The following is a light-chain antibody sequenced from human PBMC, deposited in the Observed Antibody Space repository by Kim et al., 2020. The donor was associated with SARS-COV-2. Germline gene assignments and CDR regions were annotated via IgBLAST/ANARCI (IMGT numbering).Light chain of an antibody. V-gene: IGLV3-1*01. Sequence: SVSPEQTASITCSDNKLGNKDACWYQQQPAPPPVLVIYQDSRLPSGIPERFSGSNSGNTATLTISGTHAMDEAVYYCQAWDSSTVVFGGGTQLTVL. CDR2: QDS. CDR1: KLGNKD. J-gene: IGLJ2*01. CDR3: QAWDSSTVV.